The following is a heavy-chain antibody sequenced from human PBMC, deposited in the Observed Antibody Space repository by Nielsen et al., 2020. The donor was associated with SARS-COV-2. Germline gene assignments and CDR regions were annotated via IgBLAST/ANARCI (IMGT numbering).Heavy chain of an antibody. D-gene: IGHD3-3*01. Sequence: GGSLRLSCAASGFTFSSYDMHWVRQATGKGLEWVSAIGTAGDTYYPGSVKGRFTISGENAKNSLYLQMNSLRDEDTALYYCGKDIWGRYDFWSDHPFYYYNGMDVWGQGTTVTVSS. CDR1: GFTFSSYD. J-gene: IGHJ6*02. CDR2: IGTAGDT. CDR3: GKDIWGRYDFWSDHPFYYYNGMDV. V-gene: IGHV3-13*01.